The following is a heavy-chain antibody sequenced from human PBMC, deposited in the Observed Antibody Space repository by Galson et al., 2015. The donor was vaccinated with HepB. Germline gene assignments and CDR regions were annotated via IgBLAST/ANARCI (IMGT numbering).Heavy chain of an antibody. D-gene: IGHD5/OR15-5a*01. CDR1: GYIFTSYY. V-gene: IGHV1-46*01. CDR2: INPSGDIT. J-gene: IGHJ4*02. CDR3: ARELGSTSYFDY. Sequence: SVKVSCKASGYIFTSYYTHWVRQAPGQGLEWVGVINPSGDITRCAQKFQGRISMTRDTATSTVYMELSSLRSEDTAVYYCARELGSTSYFDYWGQGTLVTVSS.